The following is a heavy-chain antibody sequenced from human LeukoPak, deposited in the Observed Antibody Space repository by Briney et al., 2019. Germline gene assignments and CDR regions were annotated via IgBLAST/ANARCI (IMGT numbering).Heavy chain of an antibody. Sequence: SETLSLTCAVYGGSFSGYYWSWIRQPPGKGLEWIGEINHSGSTNYNPSLKSRVTISVDTSKNQFSLKLSSVTAADTAVYYWARVRQQLVPNYFDYWGQGTLVTVSS. J-gene: IGHJ4*02. V-gene: IGHV4-34*01. CDR3: ARVRQQLVPNYFDY. D-gene: IGHD6-13*01. CDR1: GGSFSGYY. CDR2: INHSGST.